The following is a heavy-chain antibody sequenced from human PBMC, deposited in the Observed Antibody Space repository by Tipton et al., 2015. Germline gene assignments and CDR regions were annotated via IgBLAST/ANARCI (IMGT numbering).Heavy chain of an antibody. CDR1: GESLSTYY. V-gene: IGHV4-30-4*08. CDR3: ARGGGDDYIWGSSRFDS. J-gene: IGHJ5*01. D-gene: IGHD3-16*02. Sequence: TLSLTCVVYGESLSTYYWNWIRQPPGKGLEWIGHISYNGSTCCNPSLKSRLTASIDTSKNQFSLNLTSVTAADTAMYYCARGGGDDYIWGSSRFDSWGQGILVTVSS. CDR2: ISYNGST.